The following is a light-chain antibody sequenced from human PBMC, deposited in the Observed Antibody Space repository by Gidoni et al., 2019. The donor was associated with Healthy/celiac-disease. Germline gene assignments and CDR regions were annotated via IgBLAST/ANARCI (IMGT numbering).Light chain of an antibody. V-gene: IGLV3-25*02. CDR2: KDS. J-gene: IGLJ3*02. Sequence: SYELTQPPSVSVSPGQTARITCSGDALPKQYAYWYQQKPGPAPVLVIYKDSERPSGIPERFSGSSSGTTVTLTISGVQAEDEADYYCQSADSSGTPNWVFGGGTKLTVL. CDR3: QSADSSGTPNWV. CDR1: ALPKQY.